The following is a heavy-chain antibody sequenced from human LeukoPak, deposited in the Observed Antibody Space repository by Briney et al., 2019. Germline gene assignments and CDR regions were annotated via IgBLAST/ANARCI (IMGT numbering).Heavy chain of an antibody. CDR3: ARDRGNDY. CDR2: IYYSGST. Sequence: SETLSLTCSVSGGSISSHYWSWIRQPPGTGLEWIGYIYYSGSTNNNPSLKSQVPVSVEMSKNPFSLKPGAVTAADKAVYYCARDRGNDYWGQGTLVTVSS. D-gene: IGHD3-10*01. V-gene: IGHV4-59*11. CDR1: GGSISSHY. J-gene: IGHJ4*02.